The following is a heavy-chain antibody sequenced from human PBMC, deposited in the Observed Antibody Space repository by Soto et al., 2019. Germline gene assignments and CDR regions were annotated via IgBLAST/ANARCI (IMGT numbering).Heavy chain of an antibody. D-gene: IGHD4-17*01. CDR3: ARPTYGGNPVRAWFDP. CDR1: GFSLSNARMG. CDR2: IFSNDEK. J-gene: IGHJ5*02. V-gene: IGHV2-26*01. Sequence: QVTLKESGPVLVKPTETLTLTCTVSGFSLSNARMGVSWIRQPPGKALEWLAHIFSNDEKSYSTSLKSRLTIYTDTSNSQVVLTMTNMDPVDTATYYCARPTYGGNPVRAWFDPWGQGTLVTVSS.